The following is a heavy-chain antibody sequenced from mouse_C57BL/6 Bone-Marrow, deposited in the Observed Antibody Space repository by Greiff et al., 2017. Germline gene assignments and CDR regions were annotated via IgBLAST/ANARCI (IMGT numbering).Heavy chain of an antibody. CDR2: IHPNSGST. CDR3: ARGGDYSYAMDY. D-gene: IGHD2-4*01. Sequence: QVQLKQPGAELVKPGASVKLSCKASGYTFTSYWMHWVKQRPGQGLEWIGMIHPNSGSTNYNEKFKSKATLTVDESSSTAYMQLSSLTSEDSAVYYCARGGDYSYAMDYWGQGTSVTVSS. CDR1: GYTFTSYW. V-gene: IGHV1-64*01. J-gene: IGHJ4*01.